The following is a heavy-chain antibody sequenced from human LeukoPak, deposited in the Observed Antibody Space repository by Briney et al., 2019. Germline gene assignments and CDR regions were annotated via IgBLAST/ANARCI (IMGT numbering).Heavy chain of an antibody. CDR2: INPNSGGT. V-gene: IGHV1-2*02. J-gene: IGHJ5*02. D-gene: IGHD6-13*01. CDR1: GYTFTGYY. Sequence: ASVKVSCKASGYTFTGYYMHWVRQAPGQGLEWMGWINPNSGGTDYAQKFQGRVTMTRDTSISTAYMELSRLRSDDTAVYYCARDGGQQQLVLMDNWFDPWGQGTLVTVSS. CDR3: ARDGGQQQLVLMDNWFDP.